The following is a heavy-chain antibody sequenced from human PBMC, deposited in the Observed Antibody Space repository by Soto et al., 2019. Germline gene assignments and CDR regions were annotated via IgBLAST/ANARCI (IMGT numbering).Heavy chain of an antibody. CDR1: GGSVNNNNYY. CDR2: IYYSGLT. CDR3: ARQTFCSGGSCWFGQ. D-gene: IGHD2-15*01. Sequence: QVQLQESGPGLVKPSQTLSLTCTVSGGSVNNNNYYWSWIRQPPGRGLEYIGYIYYSGLTYYNPSLKSRVTTSLDTSKNQFSLRLNSVTVADTAVYYCARQTFCSGGSCWFGQWGQGTLVTVSS. V-gene: IGHV4-30-4*01. J-gene: IGHJ4*02.